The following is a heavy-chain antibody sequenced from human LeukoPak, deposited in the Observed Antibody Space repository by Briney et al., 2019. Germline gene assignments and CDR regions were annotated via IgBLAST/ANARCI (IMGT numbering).Heavy chain of an antibody. CDR2: INHSGST. V-gene: IGHV4-34*01. Sequence: TSETLSLTCAVYGGSFSRYYWSWIRQLPGKGLEWIGEINHSGSTNYNPSLKSRVTISVDTSKNQFSLKLSSVTAADTAVYYCARRPRNSGYYRFDAFDIWGQGTMVTVSS. CDR3: ARRPRNSGYYRFDAFDI. D-gene: IGHD3-22*01. J-gene: IGHJ3*02. CDR1: GGSFSRYY.